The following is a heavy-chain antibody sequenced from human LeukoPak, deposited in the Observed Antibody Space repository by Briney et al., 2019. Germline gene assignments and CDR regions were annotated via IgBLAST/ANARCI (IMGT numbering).Heavy chain of an antibody. Sequence: PSETLSLTCSVSGGSMYSYYSSWIRHRPATGLEWIEYNYSSGSTNNNPSLKSRVTISIDTTKNQFSLKLSSRTAADTSVYYCARHVWLQPFDYWGQRTLVTVSS. CDR1: GGSMYSYY. CDR3: ARHVWLQPFDY. D-gene: IGHD3-9*01. CDR2: NYSSGST. J-gene: IGHJ4*02. V-gene: IGHV4-59*08.